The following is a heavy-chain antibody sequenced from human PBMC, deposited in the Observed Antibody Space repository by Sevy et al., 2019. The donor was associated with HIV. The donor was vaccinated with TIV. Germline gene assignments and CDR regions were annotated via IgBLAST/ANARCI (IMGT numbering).Heavy chain of an antibody. CDR3: ARDQKGITDY. D-gene: IGHD1-20*01. CDR2: IYYSGST. J-gene: IGHJ4*03. V-gene: IGHV4-59*01. Sequence: SETLSLTCTVSGGSISSYYWSWIRQPPGKGLEWIGYIYYSGSTNYNPSLKSRVTISVDTSKNQFSLKLSSVTAADTAVYYCARDQKGITDYWGQGTMVTVSS. CDR1: GGSISSYY.